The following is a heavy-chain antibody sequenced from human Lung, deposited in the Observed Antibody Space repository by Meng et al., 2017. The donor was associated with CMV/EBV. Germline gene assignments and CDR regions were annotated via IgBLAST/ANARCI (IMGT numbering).Heavy chain of an antibody. D-gene: IGHD3-16*02. CDR3: ARHQNGGTYPLDY. J-gene: IGHJ4*02. V-gene: IGHV4-59*08. CDR2: NYYSGST. CDR1: GGSISTYY. Sequence: QVQLQESGPGLVKPSRTLSLTCAVSGGSISTYYWSWIRQPPGKGLEWIGNNYYSGSTNYNPSLASRVTISVDSSKNQFSLKLSSVTAADTAVYYCARHQNGGTYPLDYWGQGTLVTVSS.